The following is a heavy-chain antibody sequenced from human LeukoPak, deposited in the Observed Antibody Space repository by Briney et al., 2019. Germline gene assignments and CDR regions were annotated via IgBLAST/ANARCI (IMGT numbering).Heavy chain of an antibody. J-gene: IGHJ5*02. D-gene: IGHD3-16*01. CDR3: ARGRGRMNWFDP. CDR2: INHSGST. CDR1: GGSFSGYY. Sequence: SETLSLTCAVYGGSFSGYYWSWIRQPPGKGLEWIGEINHSGSTNYNPSLKSRVTVSVDTSKNQFSLKLSSVTAADTAVYYCARGRGRMNWFDPWGQGTLVTVSS. V-gene: IGHV4-34*01.